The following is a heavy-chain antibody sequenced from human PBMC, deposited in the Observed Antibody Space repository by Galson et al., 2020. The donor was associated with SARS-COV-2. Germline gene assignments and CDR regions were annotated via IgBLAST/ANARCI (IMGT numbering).Heavy chain of an antibody. CDR1: GFIFSNYG. Sequence: TGGSLRLSCAASGFIFSNYGIHWVRQAPGKGLEWVAVTWYDGSNKFYADSVKGRFTISRDTSKNTLYLQMNSLTAEDTAVYYCARDRTVRGIVGYHFDYWGQGTLVTASS. CDR2: TWYDGSNK. V-gene: IGHV3-33*01. CDR3: ARDRTVRGIVGYHFDY. J-gene: IGHJ4*02. D-gene: IGHD3-10*01.